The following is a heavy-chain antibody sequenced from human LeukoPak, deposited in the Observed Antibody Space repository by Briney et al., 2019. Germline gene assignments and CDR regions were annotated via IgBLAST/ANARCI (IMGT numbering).Heavy chain of an antibody. CDR1: GGSFSGYY. Sequence: SETLSLTCAVDGGSFSGYYWSWIRQPPGKGLKWIGEVIHRGSTNYNPSLKSRVPISVDTSKNQFSLKLSSVTGADSDVYYCARGYFEWLGEDDWFDPWGQGTLVTVSS. V-gene: IGHV4-34*12. CDR2: VIHRGST. CDR3: ARGYFEWLGEDDWFDP. D-gene: IGHD3-9*01. J-gene: IGHJ5*02.